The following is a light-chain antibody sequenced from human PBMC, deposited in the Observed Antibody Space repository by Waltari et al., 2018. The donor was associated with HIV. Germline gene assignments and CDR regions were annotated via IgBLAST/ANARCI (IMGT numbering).Light chain of an antibody. CDR1: NSNVGSKY. J-gene: IGLJ1*01. CDR3: VAWDDSLSGFA. Sequence: QSVLTQPPSASGTLGQRVTISCPGSNSNVGSKYVYWYQQVPGTAPKQRIYRNVQRLSGVPDRFSASKSGASASLSISGLRSEDEADYYCVAWDDSLSGFAFGTGTKVTVL. V-gene: IGLV1-47*01. CDR2: RNV.